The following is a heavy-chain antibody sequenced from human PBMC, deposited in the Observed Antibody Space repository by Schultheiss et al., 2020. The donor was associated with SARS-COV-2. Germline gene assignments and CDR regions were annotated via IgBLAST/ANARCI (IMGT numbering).Heavy chain of an antibody. CDR1: GFTFSSHA. CDR2: IDGSGGRT. J-gene: IGHJ6*02. D-gene: IGHD2-15*01. V-gene: IGHV3-23*01. CDR3: AGLQGVVAATWEYYGMDV. Sequence: GGSLRLSCAASGFTFSSHAMNWVRQAPGKGLEWVSSIDGSGGRTYYADSVKGRFTISRDNARNTLYLEMNSLRAEDTAVYYCAGLQGVVAATWEYYGMDVWGQGTTVTVSS.